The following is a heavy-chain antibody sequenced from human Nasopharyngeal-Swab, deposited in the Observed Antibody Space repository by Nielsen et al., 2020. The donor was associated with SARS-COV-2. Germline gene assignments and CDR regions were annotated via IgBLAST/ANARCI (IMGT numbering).Heavy chain of an antibody. Sequence: WIRQPPGKGLEWIGSIYYSGSTYYNPSLKSRVTISVDTSKNQFSLKLSSVTAADTAVYYCARGEPHYDSSGYYLGVYAFDIWGQGTMVTVSS. D-gene: IGHD3-22*01. CDR2: IYYSGST. CDR3: ARGEPHYDSSGYYLGVYAFDI. J-gene: IGHJ3*02. V-gene: IGHV4-39*07.